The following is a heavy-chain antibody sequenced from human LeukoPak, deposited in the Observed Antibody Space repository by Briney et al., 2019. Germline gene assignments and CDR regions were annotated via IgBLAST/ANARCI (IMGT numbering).Heavy chain of an antibody. CDR3: ARVSPNTVTTLQYFDY. V-gene: IGHV6-1*01. CDR2: TYYRSKWYN. Sequence: NPSQTLSLTCAISGDSVSSNSAAWNWIRQSPSRGLEWLGRTYYRSKWYNDYAVSVKSRITINPDTSKNQFSLQPNSVTPEDTAVYYCARVSPNTVTTLQYFDYWGQGTLVTVSS. CDR1: GDSVSSNSAA. D-gene: IGHD4-17*01. J-gene: IGHJ4*02.